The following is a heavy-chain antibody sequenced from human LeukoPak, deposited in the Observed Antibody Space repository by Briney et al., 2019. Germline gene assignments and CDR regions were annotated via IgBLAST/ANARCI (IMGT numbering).Heavy chain of an antibody. CDR1: GGTFSSYA. CDR2: IIPIFGTA. J-gene: IGHJ1*01. V-gene: IGHV1-69*13. Sequence: ASVKVSCKASGGTFSSYAISWVRQAPGQGLEWMGGIIPIFGTANYAQKFQGRVTITADESTSTAYMELSSLRSEDTAVYYCATSGYSSGWRYFQHWGQGTLVTVSS. CDR3: ATSGYSSGWRYFQH. D-gene: IGHD6-19*01.